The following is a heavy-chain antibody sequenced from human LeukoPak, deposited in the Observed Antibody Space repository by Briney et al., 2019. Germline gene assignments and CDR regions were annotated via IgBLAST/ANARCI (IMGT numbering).Heavy chain of an antibody. CDR1: GFTFDDYA. Sequence: GRSLRLSCAASGFTFDDYAMHWVRQAPGKGLEWVSGISWNSGSIGYADSVKGRFTISRDNSKNTLYLQMNSLRAEDTAVYYCAKFNSYGGSYYYYFDYWGQGTLVTVSS. CDR3: AKFNSYGGSYYYYFDY. D-gene: IGHD1-26*01. CDR2: ISWNSGSI. J-gene: IGHJ4*02. V-gene: IGHV3-9*01.